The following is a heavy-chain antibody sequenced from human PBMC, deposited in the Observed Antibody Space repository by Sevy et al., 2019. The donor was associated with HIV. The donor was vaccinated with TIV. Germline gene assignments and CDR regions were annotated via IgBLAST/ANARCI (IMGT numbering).Heavy chain of an antibody. CDR3: ARKYDSSGYFDY. J-gene: IGHJ4*02. V-gene: IGHV3-23*01. CDR2: ISGSGGSGDKT. CDR1: GFTFSNYA. Sequence: GGSLRLSCAASGFTFSNYAMNWVRQAPGKGLEWVSGISGSGGSGDKTNYADSVKGRFTISRDDSKNSLYLQLNSLRAEDTAIYYCARKYDSSGYFDYWGQGTQVTVSS. D-gene: IGHD3-22*01.